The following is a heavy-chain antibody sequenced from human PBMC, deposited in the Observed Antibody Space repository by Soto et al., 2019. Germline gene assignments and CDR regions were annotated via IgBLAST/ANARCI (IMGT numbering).Heavy chain of an antibody. CDR2: ISAYNGNT. D-gene: IGHD3-3*01. V-gene: IGHV1-18*01. CDR3: AILDYDFWSGNDY. J-gene: IGHJ4*02. Sequence: ASVKVSCKASGYTFTSYGISWVRQAPGQGLEWMGWISAYNGNTNYAQKLQGRVTMTTDTSTSTAYVELRSLRSDDTAVYYCAILDYDFWSGNDYWGQGALVTVSS. CDR1: GYTFTSYG.